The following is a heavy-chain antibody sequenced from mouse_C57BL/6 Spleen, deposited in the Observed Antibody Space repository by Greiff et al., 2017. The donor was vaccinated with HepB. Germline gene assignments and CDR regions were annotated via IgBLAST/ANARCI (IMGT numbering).Heavy chain of an antibody. CDR3: AIQIYYYGSSYDYAMDY. CDR2: IWSDGST. D-gene: IGHD1-1*01. CDR1: GFSLTSYG. V-gene: IGHV2-6*03. J-gene: IGHJ4*01. Sequence: QVQLQQSGPGLVAPSQSLSITCTVSGFSLTSYGVHWVRQPPGKGLEWLVVIWSDGSTTYNSALKSRLSISKDNSKSQVFLKMNSLQTDDTAMYYCAIQIYYYGSSYDYAMDYWGQGTSVTVSS.